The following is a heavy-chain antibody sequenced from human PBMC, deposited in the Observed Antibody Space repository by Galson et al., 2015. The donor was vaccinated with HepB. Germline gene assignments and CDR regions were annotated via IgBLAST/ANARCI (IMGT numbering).Heavy chain of an antibody. CDR1: GFTFSSYA. J-gene: IGHJ5*02. Sequence: SLRLSCAASGFTFSSYAMSWVRQAPGKGLEWVANIKQDGSEKYYVDSVKGRFTISRDNAKNSLYLQMNSLRAEDTAVYYCARDQDYYGSGSYMAWGQGTLVTVSS. D-gene: IGHD3-10*01. CDR2: IKQDGSEK. V-gene: IGHV3-7*03. CDR3: ARDQDYYGSGSYMA.